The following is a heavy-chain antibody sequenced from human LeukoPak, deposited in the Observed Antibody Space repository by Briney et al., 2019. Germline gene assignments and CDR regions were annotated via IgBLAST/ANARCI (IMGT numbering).Heavy chain of an antibody. V-gene: IGHV3-23*01. CDR3: ATEGGPPIERY. J-gene: IGHJ4*02. CDR2: IGGRTDTT. D-gene: IGHD2-15*01. CDR1: GFTFSIYA. Sequence: GGSLRLSCAASGFTFSIYAMSWVRQAPGKGLGWVSAIGGRTDTTYYADSVKGRFTISRDNSKNTLFLQMNSLRAEDTAVYYCATEGGPPIERYWGQGTLVTVSS.